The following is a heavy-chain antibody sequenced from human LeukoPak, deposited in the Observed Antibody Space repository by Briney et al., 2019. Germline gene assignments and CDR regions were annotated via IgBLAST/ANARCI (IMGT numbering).Heavy chain of an antibody. V-gene: IGHV3-30*02. CDR3: AKDNGLRFLEWFSYFDY. D-gene: IGHD3-3*01. J-gene: IGHJ4*02. CDR2: IRYDGSNK. CDR1: GFTFSSYG. Sequence: GGSLRLSCAASGFTFSSYGMHWVRQAPGKGLEWVAFIRYDGSNKYYADSVKGRFTISRDNSKNTLYLQMNSLRAEDTAVYYCAKDNGLRFLEWFSYFDYWGQGTPVTVSS.